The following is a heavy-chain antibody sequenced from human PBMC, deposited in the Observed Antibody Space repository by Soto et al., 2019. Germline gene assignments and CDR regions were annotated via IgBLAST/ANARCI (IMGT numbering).Heavy chain of an antibody. J-gene: IGHJ6*02. D-gene: IGHD2-15*01. CDR3: ARQGGYCSGGSCYFRYYGMDV. CDR1: GYSFTSYW. Sequence: GESLKISCKGSGYSFTSYWIGWVRQMPGKGLEWMGIIYPGDSDTRYSPSFQGQVTISADKSISTAYLQWSSLKASDTAMYYCARQGGYCSGGSCYFRYYGMDVWGQGTTVTVSS. V-gene: IGHV5-51*01. CDR2: IYPGDSDT.